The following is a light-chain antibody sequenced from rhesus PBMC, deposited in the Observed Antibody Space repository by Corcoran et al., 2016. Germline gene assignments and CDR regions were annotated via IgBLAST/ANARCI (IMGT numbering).Light chain of an antibody. J-gene: IGKJ3*01. V-gene: IGKV1-69*01. CDR3: QQHDNSPFT. Sequence: DIQMTQSPSSLSASVGDRVTITCRASQGISNWLAWYQKNPGKAPNPLIYRSSNLETGVQPRFSGSGSGTDFTLTISSLQPEDIATYYCQQHDNSPFTFGPGTKLDIK. CDR2: RSS. CDR1: QGISNW.